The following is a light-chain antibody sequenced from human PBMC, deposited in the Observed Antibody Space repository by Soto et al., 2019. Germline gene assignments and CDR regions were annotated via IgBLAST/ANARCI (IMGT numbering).Light chain of an antibody. CDR1: QSVSSN. V-gene: IGKV3D-15*01. Sequence: EIVMTQSPATLFVSPGERATLSCRASQSVSSNLAWYQQKPGQAPRLLIYGTYIRATGIPARFSGSGSGTEFTLTISSLQSEDFAVYYCQQYNNWPPLTFGGGTKVEIK. CDR3: QQYNNWPPLT. J-gene: IGKJ4*01. CDR2: GTY.